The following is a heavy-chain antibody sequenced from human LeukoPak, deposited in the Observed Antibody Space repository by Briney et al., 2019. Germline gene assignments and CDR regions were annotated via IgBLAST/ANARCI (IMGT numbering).Heavy chain of an antibody. CDR1: GFTVSSNY. Sequence: PGGSLRLSCAASGFTVSSNYMSWVRQAPGKGLEWVSVIYSGGSTYYADSVKGRFTISRDNSKNTLYLQMNSLRAEDTAVYYCARDAAVDEDTAMANLFDYWGQGTLVTVSS. CDR2: IYSGGST. J-gene: IGHJ4*02. V-gene: IGHV3-53*01. CDR3: ARDAAVDEDTAMANLFDY. D-gene: IGHD5-18*01.